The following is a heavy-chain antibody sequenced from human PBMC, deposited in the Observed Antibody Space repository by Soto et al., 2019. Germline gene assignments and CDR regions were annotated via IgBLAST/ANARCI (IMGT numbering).Heavy chain of an antibody. J-gene: IGHJ4*02. CDR3: AKDEVGDTRD. D-gene: IGHD1-26*01. CDR2: ISSGGSPT. CDR1: GFTFSNYA. Sequence: EVQLLDSGGRWVQPGESLRLSCAASGFTFSNYAMSWVRQAPGKGLEWVSTISSGGSPTYYADGVQGRFVISRDNSKNTVFLQLKSLGAEDKAIYYCAKDEVGDTRDWGQGTLVTVSS. V-gene: IGHV3-23*01.